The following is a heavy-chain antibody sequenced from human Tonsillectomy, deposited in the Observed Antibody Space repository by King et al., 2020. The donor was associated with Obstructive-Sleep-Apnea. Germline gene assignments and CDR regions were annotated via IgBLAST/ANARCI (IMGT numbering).Heavy chain of an antibody. J-gene: IGHJ6*02. CDR3: ATTARGDYDYYGLDV. CDR2: IGVSGGGT. CDR1: GFTFSNYA. V-gene: IGHV3-23*04. Sequence: VQLVESGGGLVQPGGSLRLSCRASGFTFSNYAMSCVRQAPGKGLEWVSGIGVSGGGTYCADSVKGRFTTSRYNFKKTLYLQMNSLRADDTAAYYCATTARGDYDYYGLDVWGQGTTVIVSS. D-gene: IGHD4/OR15-4a*01.